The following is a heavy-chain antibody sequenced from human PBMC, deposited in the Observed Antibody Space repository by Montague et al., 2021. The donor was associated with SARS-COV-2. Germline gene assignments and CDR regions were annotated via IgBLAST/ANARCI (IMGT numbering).Heavy chain of an antibody. CDR1: GFTFGNYD. CDR3: AKNRIAVAGPGAVHY. CDR2: ISTSAYTT. Sequence: SLRLSCAASGFTFGNYDMNWVRQAPGKGPEWISYISTSAYTTSYAGSVKGRFSISRDNSKNTLFLQMSSLRAEDTAVYYCAKNRIAVAGPGAVHYWGQGTLVTVSS. D-gene: IGHD6-19*01. V-gene: IGHV3-48*03. J-gene: IGHJ4*02.